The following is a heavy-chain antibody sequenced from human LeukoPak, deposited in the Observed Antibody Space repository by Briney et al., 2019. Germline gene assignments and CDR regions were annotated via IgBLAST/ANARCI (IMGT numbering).Heavy chain of an antibody. V-gene: IGHV4-38-2*02. CDR1: GDSISSGYF. Sequence: SETLSLTCTVSGDSISSGYFWGWIRQPPGKGLEWIGSIYHSGDTLHNSSLKSRVTISVDTSKNQFSLKLSSVTAADTAVYYCARGPPQRRYAFDIWGQGTMVTVSS. D-gene: IGHD2-2*01. CDR3: ARGPPQRRYAFDI. J-gene: IGHJ3*02. CDR2: IYHSGDT.